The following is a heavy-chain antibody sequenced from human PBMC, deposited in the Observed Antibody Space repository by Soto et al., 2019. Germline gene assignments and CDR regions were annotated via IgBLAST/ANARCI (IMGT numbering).Heavy chain of an antibody. Sequence: PSETLSLTCTVSGGSISSSSYYWGWIRQPPGKGLEWIGSIYYSGSTYYNPSLKSRVTISVDTPKNQFSLKLSSVTAADTAVYYCARRTGYGGMDVWGQGTTVPVSS. V-gene: IGHV4-39*01. CDR3: ARRTGYGGMDV. CDR1: GGSISSSSYY. CDR2: IYYSGST. J-gene: IGHJ6*02. D-gene: IGHD2-8*02.